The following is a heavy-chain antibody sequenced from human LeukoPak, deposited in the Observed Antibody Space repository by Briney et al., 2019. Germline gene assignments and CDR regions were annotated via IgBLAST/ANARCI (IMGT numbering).Heavy chain of an antibody. CDR2: IYSGGNT. Sequence: GGSLRLSCAASGFTVSSNYMNWVRQAPGKGLEWVSVIYSGGNTYYADSVKGRFTISRDNSKNTLYLEMSSLRAEDTAVYYCTRNWNDYYSYYYMDVWGKGTTVTISS. J-gene: IGHJ6*03. CDR1: GFTVSSNY. D-gene: IGHD1-1*01. CDR3: TRNWNDYYSYYYMDV. V-gene: IGHV3-53*01.